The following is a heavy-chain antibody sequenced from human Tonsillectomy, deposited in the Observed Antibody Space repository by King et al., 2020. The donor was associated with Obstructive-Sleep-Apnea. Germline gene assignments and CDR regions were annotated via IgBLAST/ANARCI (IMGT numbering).Heavy chain of an antibody. CDR3: ARDRWGPDF. Sequence: VQLVESGGGLVQPGGSLRLSCATSGLPFMSSWMAWVRQTPVKGVEWVGKINTDGRQKNYVDSVKGRFTISRDNARHSGDLQMNSLRAEDTAVYFCARDRWGPDFWGQGTLVTVSS. V-gene: IGHV3-7*03. D-gene: IGHD7-27*01. J-gene: IGHJ4*02. CDR1: GLPFMSSW. CDR2: INTDGRQK.